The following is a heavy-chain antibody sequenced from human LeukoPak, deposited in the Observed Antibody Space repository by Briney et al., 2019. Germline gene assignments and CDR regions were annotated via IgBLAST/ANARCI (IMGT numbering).Heavy chain of an antibody. Sequence: PGRSLRLSCAASGFTFSSYGMHWVRQAPGKGLEWVAVISYDGSNKYYADSVKGRFTISRDNSKNTLYLQMNSLRAEDTAVYYCAKLGFLWSYCSSTSCYRGMDVWGQGTTVPVSS. CDR1: GFTFSSYG. D-gene: IGHD2-2*01. CDR2: ISYDGSNK. J-gene: IGHJ6*02. V-gene: IGHV3-30*18. CDR3: AKLGFLWSYCSSTSCYRGMDV.